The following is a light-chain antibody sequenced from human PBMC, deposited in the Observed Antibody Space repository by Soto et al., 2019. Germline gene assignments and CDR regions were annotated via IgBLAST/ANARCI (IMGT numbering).Light chain of an antibody. V-gene: IGKV3-20*01. Sequence: IVSTQSPGTLSMSPGERATLSCRASQSISSNYLAWYQQKPGQAPRLLIYGASSRATGIPDRFSGSGSGTDFTLTLSRLEAEDFAVYYCQQYGSSPRTFGQGTKVEFK. CDR2: GAS. J-gene: IGKJ1*01. CDR1: QSISSNY. CDR3: QQYGSSPRT.